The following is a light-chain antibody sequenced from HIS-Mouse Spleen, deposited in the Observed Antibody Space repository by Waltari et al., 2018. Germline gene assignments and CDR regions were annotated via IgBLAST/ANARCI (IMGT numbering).Light chain of an antibody. J-gene: IGLJ3*02. V-gene: IGLV1-47*01. CDR1: SSNIGRNY. Sequence: QSVLTQPPSASGTPGQRVTISCSGISSNIGRNYVYWYQQLPGTAPKLLIYRNKRRPSRVPDRFPGSKSGTSASLAISGLRSEDEADYYCAAWDDSLSGPVFGGGTKLTVL. CDR3: AAWDDSLSGPV. CDR2: RNK.